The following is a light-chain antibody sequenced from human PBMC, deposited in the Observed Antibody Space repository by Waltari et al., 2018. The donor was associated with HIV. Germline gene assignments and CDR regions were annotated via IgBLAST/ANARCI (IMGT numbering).Light chain of an antibody. J-gene: IGLJ3*02. Sequence: SYVLTQPPSVSVAPGETARITCGGTNIGSKSVQWYQQKPGQAPVLVIYDDNDRPSGIPERFSGSSSGNTATLTISRVEAGDEADYYCQVWDTTTDQWVFGGGTELAVL. CDR1: NIGSKS. CDR3: QVWDTTTDQWV. V-gene: IGLV3-21*04. CDR2: DDN.